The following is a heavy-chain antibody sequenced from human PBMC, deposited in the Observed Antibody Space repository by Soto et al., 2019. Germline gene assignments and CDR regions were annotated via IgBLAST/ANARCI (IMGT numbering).Heavy chain of an antibody. CDR2: ISAYNGNT. Sequence: ASVNVSCKTSGYTYTGYGISWVRQAPGQGLEWMGWISAYNGNTNYAQKLQGRVTMTTDTSTSTAYMELRSLRSDDTAVYYCARDGKNRGSYGGYWGQGTLVTVSS. D-gene: IGHD1-26*01. J-gene: IGHJ4*02. V-gene: IGHV1-18*01. CDR1: GYTYTGYG. CDR3: ARDGKNRGSYGGY.